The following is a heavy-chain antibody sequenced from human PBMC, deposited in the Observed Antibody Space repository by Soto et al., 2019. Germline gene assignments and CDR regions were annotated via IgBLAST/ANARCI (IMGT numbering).Heavy chain of an antibody. J-gene: IGHJ6*02. V-gene: IGHV4-34*01. Sequence: SETLSLTCAVYGGSFSGYYWSWIRQPPGKGLEWIGEINHSGSTNYNPSLKSRVTISVDTSKNQFSLKLSSVTAADTAAYYCARGLPLYYYYYYGMDVWGQGTTVTVSS. CDR3: ARGLPLYYYYYYGMDV. D-gene: IGHD3-16*01. CDR1: GGSFSGYY. CDR2: INHSGST.